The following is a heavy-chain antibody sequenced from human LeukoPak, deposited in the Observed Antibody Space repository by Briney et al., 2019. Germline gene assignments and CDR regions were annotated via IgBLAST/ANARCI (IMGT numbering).Heavy chain of an antibody. J-gene: IGHJ4*02. Sequence: GASVKVSCKASGGTFSSYAISWVRRAPGQGLEWMGGIIPIFGTANYAQKFQGRVTITADESTSTAYMELSSLRSEDTAVYYCARGSIRFLEWLSFDYWGQGTLVTVSS. CDR2: IIPIFGTA. CDR1: GGTFSSYA. CDR3: ARGSIRFLEWLSFDY. V-gene: IGHV1-69*01. D-gene: IGHD3-3*01.